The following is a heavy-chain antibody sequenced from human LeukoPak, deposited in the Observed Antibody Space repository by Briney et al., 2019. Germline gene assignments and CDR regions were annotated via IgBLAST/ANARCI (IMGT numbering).Heavy chain of an antibody. J-gene: IGHJ4*02. CDR2: ISSSGSV. CDR3: ARIPLGYSGAYYFDY. V-gene: IGHV4-4*09. D-gene: IGHD5-12*01. CDR1: RGSISGSIRSYY. Sequence: SETLSLTCTVSRGSISGSIRSYYWSWLRQPPGEGLEWIGYISSSGSVNDNPSLRSRVTISVDTSKNQFFLNLSSVSAADTAVYYCARIPLGYSGAYYFDYWGQGTLVTVSP.